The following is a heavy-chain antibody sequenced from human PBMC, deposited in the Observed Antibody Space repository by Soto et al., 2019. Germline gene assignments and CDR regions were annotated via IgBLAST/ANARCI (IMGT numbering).Heavy chain of an antibody. V-gene: IGHV4-59*01. D-gene: IGHD2-15*01. CDR2: SYYSGST. J-gene: IGHJ5*02. CDR3: ASRQNCNNLLDT. Sequence: SETLSLTCTVSGGSITNNYWSWIRQSPGKGLEWIGCSYYSGSTSYNPSLRSRVTISIDTSKTQFSLSLRSVTAADTAVYYCASRQNCNNLLDTWGKGTLVTVSS. CDR1: GGSITNNY.